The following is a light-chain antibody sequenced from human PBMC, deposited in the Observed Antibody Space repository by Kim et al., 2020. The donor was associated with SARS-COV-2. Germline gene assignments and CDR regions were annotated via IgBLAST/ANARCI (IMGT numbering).Light chain of an antibody. CDR3: QQNNNWPLT. CDR2: GAS. CDR1: QSVSSN. J-gene: IGKJ4*01. V-gene: IGKV3-15*01. Sequence: APGERATLSGRASQSVSSNLDWYQQKPGQAPRLLIYGASTRATGIPTRFSGGGSGTEFTLRISSLQSEDSAVYYCQQNNNWPLTFGGGTKVDIK.